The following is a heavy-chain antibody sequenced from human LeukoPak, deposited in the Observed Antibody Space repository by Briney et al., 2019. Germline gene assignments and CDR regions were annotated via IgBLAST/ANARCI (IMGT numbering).Heavy chain of an antibody. CDR3: ARIPSNSGSYYYYYMDV. CDR1: GFTFSSYG. J-gene: IGHJ6*03. D-gene: IGHD3-10*01. CDR2: ISYDGSNK. V-gene: IGHV3-30*03. Sequence: GRSLRLSCAASGFTFSSYGMHWVRQAPGKGLEWVAVISYDGSNKYYADSVKGRFTISRDNSKNTLYLQMNSLRAEDTAVYYCARIPSNSGSYYYYYMDVWGKGTTVTISS.